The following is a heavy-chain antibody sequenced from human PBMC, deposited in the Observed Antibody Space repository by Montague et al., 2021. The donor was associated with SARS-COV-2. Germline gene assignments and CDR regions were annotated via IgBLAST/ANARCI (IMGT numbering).Heavy chain of an antibody. Sequence: SETLSLTCAVSGGSISSSSYYWGWIRQPPGKGLEWIGSIHYSGSTYYNPSLKSRVSISVDTSKNQFSLKLSSVTAADTAVYYCARLWDTVYYYYGTDVWGQGTTVTVSS. D-gene: IGHD1-26*01. CDR1: GGSISSSSYY. CDR3: ARLWDTVYYYYGTDV. V-gene: IGHV4-39*01. CDR2: IHYSGST. J-gene: IGHJ6*02.